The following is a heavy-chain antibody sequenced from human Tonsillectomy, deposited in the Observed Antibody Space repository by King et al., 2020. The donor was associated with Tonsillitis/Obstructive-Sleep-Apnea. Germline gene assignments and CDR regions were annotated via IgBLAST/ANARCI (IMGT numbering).Heavy chain of an antibody. D-gene: IGHD6-19*01. Sequence: VQLQESGPGLVKPSETLSLTCTVSGGSISSYYWSWIRQPPGKGLEWIGYIYYSGSTNYNPSLKSRVTISVDTSKNQFSLKLSSVTAADTAVYYCARVSAVAGMVDYCGQGTLVTVSS. V-gene: IGHV4-59*01. CDR2: IYYSGST. CDR1: GGSISSYY. J-gene: IGHJ4*02. CDR3: ARVSAVAGMVDY.